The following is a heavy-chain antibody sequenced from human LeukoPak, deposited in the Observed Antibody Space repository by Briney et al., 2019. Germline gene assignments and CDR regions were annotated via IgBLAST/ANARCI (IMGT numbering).Heavy chain of an antibody. CDR3: VRDLAGRWGR. CDR2: INEDGSIT. V-gene: IGHV3-74*01. J-gene: IGHJ4*02. D-gene: IGHD5-24*01. CDR1: GFTFSSNW. Sequence: PGGSLRLSCEASGFTFSSNWMHWVRQAPGKGLMWVSRINEDGSITNYADSVKGRSTIFRDNAKNTLYLQMISLRAEDTAVYYGVRDLAGRWGRWGQGTLVIVSS.